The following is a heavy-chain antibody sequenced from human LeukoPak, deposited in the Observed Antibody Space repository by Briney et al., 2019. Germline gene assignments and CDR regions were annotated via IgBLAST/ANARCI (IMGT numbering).Heavy chain of an antibody. CDR3: ARERAVAGMRGWFDP. V-gene: IGHV3-21*01. Sequence: GGSLRLSCAASGFTFSSYSMHWVRQAPGKGLEWVSSISSSSSYIYYADSVKGRFTISGDNAKNSLYLQMNSLRAEDTAVYYCARERAVAGMRGWFDPWGQGTLVTVSS. CDR1: GFTFSSYS. D-gene: IGHD6-19*01. J-gene: IGHJ5*02. CDR2: ISSSSSYI.